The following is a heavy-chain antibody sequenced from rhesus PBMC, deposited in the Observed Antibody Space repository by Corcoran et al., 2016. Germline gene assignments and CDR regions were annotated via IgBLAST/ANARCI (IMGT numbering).Heavy chain of an antibody. CDR1: GGSISGYW. J-gene: IGHJ4*01. CDR2: IESSGNT. V-gene: IGHV4-160*01. CDR3: ARGGSNVDY. D-gene: IGHD4-23*01. Sequence: QLQLQESGPGLVKPSETLSLTCAVSGGSISGYWWSWIRLPPGKGLEWNGRIESSGNTDYNPPLKSRVTISKDASSNQFSLKLSSGTAADTAVYYCARGGSNVDYWGQGVLVTVSS.